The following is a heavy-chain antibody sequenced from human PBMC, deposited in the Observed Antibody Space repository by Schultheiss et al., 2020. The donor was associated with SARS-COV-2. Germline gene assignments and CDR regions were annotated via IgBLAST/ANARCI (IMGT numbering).Heavy chain of an antibody. D-gene: IGHD2-2*01. CDR1: GFTFRSYA. CDR3: ARDYTSPMEGDY. V-gene: IGHV3-23*01. Sequence: GGSLRLSCAASGFTFRSYAMSWVRQAPGKGLEWVSAITGSGGSTYYADSVKGRFTISRDNAKNSLYLQMNSLRAEDTAVYYCARDYTSPMEGDYWGQGTLVTVSS. J-gene: IGHJ4*02. CDR2: ITGSGGST.